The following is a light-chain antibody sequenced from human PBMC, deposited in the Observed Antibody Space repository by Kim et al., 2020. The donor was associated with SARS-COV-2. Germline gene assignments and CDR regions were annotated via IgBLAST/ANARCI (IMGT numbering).Light chain of an antibody. V-gene: IGLV3-1*01. J-gene: IGLJ1*01. CDR3: QAWDSNTRI. CDR1: KLGNKY. Sequence: ESPGQTANITCFGDKLGNKYVSWYQQRPGQSPVLVIYHRVKRPSGIPERFSASNSGNTATLTISGTQPTDEADYYCQAWDSNTRIFGSGTKVTVL. CDR2: HRV.